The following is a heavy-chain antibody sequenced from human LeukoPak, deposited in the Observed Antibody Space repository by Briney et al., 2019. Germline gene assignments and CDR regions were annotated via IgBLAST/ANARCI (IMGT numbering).Heavy chain of an antibody. CDR3: ARHLNIVVVDNWFDP. V-gene: IGHV4-39*01. CDR2: MYYSGST. J-gene: IGHJ5*02. CDR1: GGSISNSSYY. Sequence: SETLSLTCTVSGGSISNSSYYWGWIRQPPGKGLEWIGSMYYSGSTYYNPSLKSRATISVDTSKNQFSLKLSSVTAADTAVYYCARHLNIVVVDNWFDPWGQGTLVAVSS. D-gene: IGHD2-15*01.